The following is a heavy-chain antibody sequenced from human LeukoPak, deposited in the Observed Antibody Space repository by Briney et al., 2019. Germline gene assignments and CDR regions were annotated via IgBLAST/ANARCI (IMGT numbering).Heavy chain of an antibody. CDR1: GYTFTGYY. V-gene: IGHV1-2*02. J-gene: IGHJ2*01. Sequence: ASVKVSCKASGYTFTGYYIHWVRQAPGQGLDWMGWINPNSGDTGSARRFQGRVTMTMDTSSSTAYMELSTLTSGDTAVYYCARRAAAGYYWYFDLWGRGTLVTVSS. D-gene: IGHD6-13*01. CDR3: ARRAAAGYYWYFDL. CDR2: INPNSGDT.